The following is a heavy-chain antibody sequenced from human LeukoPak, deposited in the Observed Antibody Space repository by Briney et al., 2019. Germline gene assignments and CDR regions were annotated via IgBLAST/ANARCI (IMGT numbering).Heavy chain of an antibody. CDR2: IYASGST. V-gene: IGHV4-4*07. J-gene: IGHJ4*02. Sequence: SETLSLTCTVSGGSISIYYWTWIRQPAGKGLEWIGRIYASGSTYYNPSLKSRVTISVDTSKNQFSLKLSSVTAADTAVYYCARHNGPIAAPDYFDYWGQGTLVTVSS. CDR3: ARHNGPIAAPDYFDY. D-gene: IGHD6-13*01. CDR1: GGSISIYY.